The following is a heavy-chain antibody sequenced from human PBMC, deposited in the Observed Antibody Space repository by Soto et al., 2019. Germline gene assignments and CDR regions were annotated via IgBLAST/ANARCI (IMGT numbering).Heavy chain of an antibody. CDR1: GYSFTSYW. Sequence: PGESLKISCKGSGYSFTSYWIGWVRQMPGKGLEWMGIIYPGDSDTRYSPSFQGQVTISADKSISTAYLQWSSLKASDTAMYYCARQPGNYYDSSGYYGPCDYWGQGTLVTVSS. CDR3: ARQPGNYYDSSGYYGPCDY. V-gene: IGHV5-51*01. J-gene: IGHJ4*02. D-gene: IGHD3-22*01. CDR2: IYPGDSDT.